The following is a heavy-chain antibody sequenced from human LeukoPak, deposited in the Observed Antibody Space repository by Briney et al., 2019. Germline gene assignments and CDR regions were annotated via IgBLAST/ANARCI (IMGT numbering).Heavy chain of an antibody. CDR3: TRGPPAGAFDY. CDR1: GDSVSSNSAA. D-gene: IGHD6-19*01. Sequence: SQTLSLTCAISGDSVSSNSAAWHWIRQSPSRGLEWLGRTYYRSKWYNDYAVSVRSRITINPDTSKNQFSLQLNSMTPEDTAVYYCTRGPPAGAFDYWGQGTLVTVSS. V-gene: IGHV6-1*01. J-gene: IGHJ4*02. CDR2: TYYRSKWYN.